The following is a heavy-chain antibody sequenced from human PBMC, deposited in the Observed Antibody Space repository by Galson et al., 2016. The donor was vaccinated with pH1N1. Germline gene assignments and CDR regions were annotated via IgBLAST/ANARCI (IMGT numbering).Heavy chain of an antibody. Sequence: CAISGDSVSSNSATWNWIRQSPSRGLEWLGRIYYRSKWYNDYAESVKSRIIISPDTSKNQLSLQLNSVTPADTAVYYCARGVIDYDFWSGYQDHAAFDIWGQGTMVIVSS. CDR2: IYYRSKWYN. J-gene: IGHJ3*02. CDR1: GDSVSSNSAT. CDR3: ARGVIDYDFWSGYQDHAAFDI. V-gene: IGHV6-1*01. D-gene: IGHD3-3*01.